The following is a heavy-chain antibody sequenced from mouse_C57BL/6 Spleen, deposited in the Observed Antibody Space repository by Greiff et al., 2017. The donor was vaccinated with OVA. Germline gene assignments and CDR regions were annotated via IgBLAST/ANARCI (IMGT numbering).Heavy chain of an antibody. V-gene: IGHV1-55*01. D-gene: IGHD1-1*01. CDR2: IYPGSGST. CDR1: GYTFTSYW. Sequence: QVQLQQPGAELVKPGASVKMSCKASGYTFTSYWITWVKQRPGQGLEWIGDIYPGSGSTNYNEKFKSKATLAVDTSSSTAYMQLSCLTSEDSAVYYWARGYGSSCGYAMDYWGQGTSVTVSS. CDR3: ARGYGSSCGYAMDY. J-gene: IGHJ4*01.